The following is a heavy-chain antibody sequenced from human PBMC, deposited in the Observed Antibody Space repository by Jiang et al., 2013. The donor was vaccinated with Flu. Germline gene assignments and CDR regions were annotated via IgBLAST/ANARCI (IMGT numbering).Heavy chain of an antibody. CDR3: AREDYYGSGELDY. D-gene: IGHD3-10*01. Sequence: PGLVKPSETLSLTCTVSGGSISSYYWSWIRQPPGKGLEWIGYIYYSGSTNYNPSLKSRVTISVDTSKNQFSLKLSSVTAADTAVYYCAREDYYGSGELDYWGQGTLVTVSS. V-gene: IGHV4-59*01. CDR2: IYYSGST. J-gene: IGHJ4*02. CDR1: GGSISSYY.